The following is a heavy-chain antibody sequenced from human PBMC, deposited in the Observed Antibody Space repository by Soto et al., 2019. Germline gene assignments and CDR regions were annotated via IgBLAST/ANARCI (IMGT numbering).Heavy chain of an antibody. J-gene: IGHJ4*02. D-gene: IGHD1-1*01. CDR2: VYYSGST. V-gene: IGHV4-59*01. CDR3: ASYANYNHY. CDR1: GGSISSYY. Sequence: SETLSLTCTISGGSISSYYWSWIRQPPGKGLEWIGYVYYSGSTNYNPSLKSRVTISVDTSKNQFSLRLSSVTTADTAVYYCASYANYNHYWGQGTLVTVS.